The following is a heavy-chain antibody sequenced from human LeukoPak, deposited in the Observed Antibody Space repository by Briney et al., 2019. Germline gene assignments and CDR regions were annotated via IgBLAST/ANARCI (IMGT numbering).Heavy chain of an antibody. CDR3: ASGLTGTNDAFDI. Sequence: GRSLRLSCAASGFTFSSYGMHWVRQAPGKGLEWVAVIWYDGSNKYYADSVKGRFTISRDNSKNTLYLQMNSLRAEDTAVYYCASGLTGTNDAFDIWGQGTMVTVSS. CDR2: IWYDGSNK. D-gene: IGHD1-7*01. V-gene: IGHV3-33*01. J-gene: IGHJ3*02. CDR1: GFTFSSYG.